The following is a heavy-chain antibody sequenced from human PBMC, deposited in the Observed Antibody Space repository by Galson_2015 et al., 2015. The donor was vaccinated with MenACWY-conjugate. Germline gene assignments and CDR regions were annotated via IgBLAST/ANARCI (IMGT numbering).Heavy chain of an antibody. CDR3: ARIASAVADHYLDY. Sequence: SLRLSCAASGFTLGTYWMSWVRQAPGKGLEWVANIKQGGSEKYYVDSVKGRFAISRDNAKNSLYLQMNSLRAEDTAVYYCARIASAVADHYLDYWGQGTLVTVSS. V-gene: IGHV3-7*01. CDR2: IKQGGSEK. D-gene: IGHD6-13*01. CDR1: GFTLGTYW. J-gene: IGHJ4*02.